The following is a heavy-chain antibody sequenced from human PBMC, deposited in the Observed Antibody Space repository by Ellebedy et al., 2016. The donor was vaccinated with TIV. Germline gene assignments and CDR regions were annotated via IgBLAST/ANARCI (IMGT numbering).Heavy chain of an antibody. CDR1: GFTFSSHW. Sequence: LGGSLRLSCTASGFTFSSHWMTWVRQAPGKGLEWVANINQDGAQKYYVDSLKGRFIISRDNSKNSLYLQMNSLRAEDTAVYYCARDDGSGFYEYWGQGTLVTVSS. J-gene: IGHJ4*02. CDR3: ARDDGSGFYEY. V-gene: IGHV3-7*03. CDR2: INQDGAQK. D-gene: IGHD3-10*01.